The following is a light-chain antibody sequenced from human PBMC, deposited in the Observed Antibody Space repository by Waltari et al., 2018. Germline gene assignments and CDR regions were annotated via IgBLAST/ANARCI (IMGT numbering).Light chain of an antibody. CDR2: DAS. J-gene: IGKJ4*01. Sequence: EIVLTQSPATLSLSPGERATLSCRARQSVSSYLAWYQQKPGQDPRLLIYDASNRATGIPARFSGSGSGTDFTLTISSLEPEDCAVYYCQQRSSWPLTFGGGTKVEIK. CDR1: QSVSSY. V-gene: IGKV3-11*01. CDR3: QQRSSWPLT.